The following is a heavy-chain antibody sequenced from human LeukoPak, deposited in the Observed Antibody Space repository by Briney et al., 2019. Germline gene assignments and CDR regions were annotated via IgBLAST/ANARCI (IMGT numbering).Heavy chain of an antibody. V-gene: IGHV1-69*05. CDR2: IIPIFGRA. CDR3: ARIGYCGGDCYNDY. D-gene: IGHD2-21*02. CDR1: GCGFSCYA. J-gene: IGHJ4*02. Sequence: ASVKVSCYXSGCGFSCYAISWVRQAPGQGLEWMGGIIPIFGRANYAQKFQGRVTITTDESTSTAYMELSSLRSEDTAVYYCARIGYCGGDCYNDYWGQGTLVTVSS.